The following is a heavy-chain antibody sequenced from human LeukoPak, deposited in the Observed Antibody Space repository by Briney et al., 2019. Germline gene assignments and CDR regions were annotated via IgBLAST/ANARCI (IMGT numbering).Heavy chain of an antibody. D-gene: IGHD2/OR15-2a*01. CDR1: GFTFSAYG. Sequence: GGSLRLSCAASGFTFSAYGIHWVRQAPGKGLEWVAVIWYDGSNKYYADSVEGRFTISRDNSKNTLYLQMNSLRVEDTAVSYCAVECNSSPYAFDIWGRRTKVTVSS. CDR2: IWYDGSNK. CDR3: AVECNSSPYAFDI. J-gene: IGHJ3*02. V-gene: IGHV3-33*01.